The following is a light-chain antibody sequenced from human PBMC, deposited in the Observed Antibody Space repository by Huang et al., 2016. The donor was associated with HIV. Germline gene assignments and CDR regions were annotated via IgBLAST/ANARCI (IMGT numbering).Light chain of an antibody. Sequence: DIIMSQSPESLTVSLGERATLNCRSSQSVYASSTSKDYMAWFQQKPGQPPKLLLFWASSREGGVPDRFSGSGSGTHFTLTIANLQPEDAAMYYCQQYYSLPQTFGQGTRV. CDR1: QSVYASSTSKDY. V-gene: IGKV4-1*01. CDR2: WAS. CDR3: QQYYSLPQT. J-gene: IGKJ1*01.